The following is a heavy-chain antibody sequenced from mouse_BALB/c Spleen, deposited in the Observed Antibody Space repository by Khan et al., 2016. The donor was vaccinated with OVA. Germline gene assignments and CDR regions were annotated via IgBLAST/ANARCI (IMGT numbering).Heavy chain of an antibody. CDR2: IDPYTGGT. V-gene: IGHV1S135*01. Sequence: EVQLQQSGPELVKPGASVKVSCKASGYSFTDYNMFWVKQSLGKTLEWIGYIDPYTGGTNYNQKFMGRATLTVDKSSSTAFMHLNSLTSGDSAVYYWAIIYHYGSGFDYWGQGTTLTVSS. D-gene: IGHD1-1*01. CDR1: GYSFTDYN. CDR3: AIIYHYGSGFDY. J-gene: IGHJ2*01.